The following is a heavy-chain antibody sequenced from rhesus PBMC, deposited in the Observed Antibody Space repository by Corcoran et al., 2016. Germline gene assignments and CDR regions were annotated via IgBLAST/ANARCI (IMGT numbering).Heavy chain of an antibody. CDR1: GYSISRNY. Sequence: QVQLQESGPGLVKPSETLSLTCAVAGYSISRNYWSWIRQPPGKGLEGIGYIDGRRVSTHNKPSLNRRVTISTDTSKNQCSLNLSAVTAADPAMYYCARRRVGTTDIDCWGQGVLVTVSS. V-gene: IGHV4-160*01. CDR2: IDGRRVST. J-gene: IGHJ4*01. CDR3: ARRRVGTTDIDC. D-gene: IGHD1-44*01.